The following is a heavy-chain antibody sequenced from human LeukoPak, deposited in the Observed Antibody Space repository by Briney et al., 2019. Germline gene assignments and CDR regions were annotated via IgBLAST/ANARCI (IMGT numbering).Heavy chain of an antibody. CDR1: GYTFTGYY. CDR3: AKPGSAAAAGTVGY. D-gene: IGHD6-13*01. CDR2: IYPKTGGT. V-gene: IGHV1-2*02. J-gene: IGHJ4*02. Sequence: ASVKVSCKASGYTFTGYYLHWVRQAPGQGLEWMGWIYPKTGGTSYAQKFQGRVTMTRDTSISTAYMELSRLRSDDTAVYYCAKPGSAAAAGTVGYWGQGTLVTVSS.